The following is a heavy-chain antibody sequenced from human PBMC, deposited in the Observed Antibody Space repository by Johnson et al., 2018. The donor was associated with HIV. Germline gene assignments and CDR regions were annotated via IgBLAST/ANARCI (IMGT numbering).Heavy chain of an antibody. V-gene: IGHV3-20*04. CDR3: ARGWDWGSLGAFDI. D-gene: IGHD7-27*01. CDR1: GFIFDDYA. Sequence: VQLVESGGGVVRPGGSLRLSCAASGFIFDDYAMSWVRQAPGKGLEWVSGINWDGGSTGFAAPVKGRVTISRDSAKNSLYLQMNSLRVEDTDVYYCARGWDWGSLGAFDIWGQGTMVTVSS. J-gene: IGHJ3*02. CDR2: INWDGGST.